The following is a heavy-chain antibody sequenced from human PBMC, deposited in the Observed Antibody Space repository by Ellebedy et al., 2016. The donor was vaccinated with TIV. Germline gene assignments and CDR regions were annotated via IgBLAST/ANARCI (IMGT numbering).Heavy chain of an antibody. CDR2: IKQDGSEK. D-gene: IGHD5-18*01. V-gene: IGHV3-7*01. CDR3: ARVMRGYSYGYYFDY. Sequence: GGSLRLXXAASGFTFSSYWMSWVRQAPGKGLEWVANIKQDGSEKYYVDSVKGRFTISRDNAKNSLYLQMNSLRAEDTAVYYCARVMRGYSYGYYFDYWGQGTLVTVSS. J-gene: IGHJ4*02. CDR1: GFTFSSYW.